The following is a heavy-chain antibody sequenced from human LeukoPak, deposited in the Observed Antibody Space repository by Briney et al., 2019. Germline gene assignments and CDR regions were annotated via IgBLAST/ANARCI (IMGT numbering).Heavy chain of an antibody. CDR1: GGTFSSYA. V-gene: IGHV1-69*05. CDR2: ITPIFGTA. D-gene: IGHD3-10*01. Sequence: SVKVSCKASGGTFSSYAISWVRQAPGQGLEWMGRITPIFGTANYAQKFQGRVTITTDESTSTAYMELSSLRSEDTAVYYCARDRWYYGSGSYYNNFDYWGQGTLVTVSS. J-gene: IGHJ4*02. CDR3: ARDRWYYGSGSYYNNFDY.